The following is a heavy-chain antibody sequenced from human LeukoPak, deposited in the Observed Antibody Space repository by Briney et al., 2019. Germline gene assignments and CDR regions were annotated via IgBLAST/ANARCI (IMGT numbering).Heavy chain of an antibody. CDR2: INHSGST. CDR1: GGSFSGYY. J-gene: IGHJ6*02. D-gene: IGHD3-9*01. V-gene: IGHV4-34*01. Sequence: SETLSLTCAVYGGSFSGYYWSWIRQPPGKGLEWIGEINHSGSTNYNPFLKSRVTISVDTSKNQFSLKLSSVTAADTAVYYCARGPYDILTGYYYGMDVWGQGTTVTVSS. CDR3: ARGPYDILTGYYYGMDV.